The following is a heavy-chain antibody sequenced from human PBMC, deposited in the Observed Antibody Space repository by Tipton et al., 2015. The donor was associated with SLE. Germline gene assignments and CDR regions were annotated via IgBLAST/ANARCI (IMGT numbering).Heavy chain of an antibody. D-gene: IGHD2-8*02. J-gene: IGHJ4*02. CDR3: ARDVGGYNTGWFPYYFDY. V-gene: IGHV4-38-2*02. Sequence: LRLSCSASGFIFSDYYMSWIRQPPGKGPEWIGTLYSRGSAYSNPSLQSRVTISPDTSKNQFFLRVSSVTAADTAVYYCARDVGGYNTGWFPYYFDYWGQGTLVTVSS. CDR2: LYSRGSA. CDR1: GFIFSDYY.